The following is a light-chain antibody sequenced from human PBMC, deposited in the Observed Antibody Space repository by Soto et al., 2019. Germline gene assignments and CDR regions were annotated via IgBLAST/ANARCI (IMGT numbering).Light chain of an antibody. CDR3: QQYGRSPTT. CDR1: QIVGGDT. Sequence: EIMLTQSPGTLSLSPGERATLSCRASQIVGGDTLAWFQQRPGQAPRLVIYGASNRAAGIPDRFSGSGSGTDFTLTVSRLEPEDFAMYYCQQYGRSPTTFGQGTKVDIK. J-gene: IGKJ1*01. V-gene: IGKV3-20*01. CDR2: GAS.